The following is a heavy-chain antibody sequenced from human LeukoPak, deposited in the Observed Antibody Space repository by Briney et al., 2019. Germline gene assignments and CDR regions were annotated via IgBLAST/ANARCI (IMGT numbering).Heavy chain of an antibody. CDR1: GFTFSSYW. CDR2: INSDGSST. J-gene: IGHJ4*02. V-gene: IGHV3-74*01. Sequence: GGSLRLSCAASGFTFSSYWMHWVRQAPGKGLVWVSRINSDGSSTSYADSVKGRFTISRDNSKNTLYLQMNSLRAEDTAVYYCARDSSSSGVDYWGQGTLVTVSS. D-gene: IGHD6-6*01. CDR3: ARDSSSSGVDY.